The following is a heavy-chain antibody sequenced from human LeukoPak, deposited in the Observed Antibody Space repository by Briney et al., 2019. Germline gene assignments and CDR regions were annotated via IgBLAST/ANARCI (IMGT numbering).Heavy chain of an antibody. V-gene: IGHV3-21*01. Sequence: GGSLRLSCAASGFTFSNYGMSWVRQAPGKGLEWVSSISSSSSYIYYADSVKGRFTISRDNAKNSLYLQMNSLRAEDTAVYYCARDRLVLQLGAHNRGNWFDPWGQGTLVTVSS. CDR3: ARDRLVLQLGAHNRGNWFDP. CDR1: GFTFSNYG. J-gene: IGHJ5*02. D-gene: IGHD1-14*01. CDR2: ISSSSSYI.